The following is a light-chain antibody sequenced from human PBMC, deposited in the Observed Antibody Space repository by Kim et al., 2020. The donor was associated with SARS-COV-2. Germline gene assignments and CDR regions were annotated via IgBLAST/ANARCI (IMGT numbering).Light chain of an antibody. V-gene: IGKV1-27*01. Sequence: ASVGDRVTITCRASQGISTYLAWYRQKPGKVPELLIYAASTLRSGVPSRFSGSGSGSDFTLTISSLQPEDAATYYCQKYNDAPITFGQGTRLEIK. J-gene: IGKJ5*01. CDR1: QGISTY. CDR3: QKYNDAPIT. CDR2: AAS.